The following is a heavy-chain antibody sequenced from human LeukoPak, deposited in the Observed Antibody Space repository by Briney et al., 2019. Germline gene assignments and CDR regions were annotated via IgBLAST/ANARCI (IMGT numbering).Heavy chain of an antibody. D-gene: IGHD6-19*01. CDR3: ARGGSGWPIDY. V-gene: IGHV3-53*01. J-gene: IGHJ4*02. Sequence: GGSLRLSCAASGFTFSSYAMHWVRQAPGKGLEWVSVIYSGGSTYYADSVKGRFTISRDNSKNTLYLQMNSLRAEDTAVYYCARGGSGWPIDYWGQGTLVTVSS. CDR2: IYSGGST. CDR1: GFTFSSYA.